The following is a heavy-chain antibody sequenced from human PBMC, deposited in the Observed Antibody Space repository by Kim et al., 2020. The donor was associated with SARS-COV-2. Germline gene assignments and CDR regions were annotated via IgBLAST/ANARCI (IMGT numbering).Heavy chain of an antibody. CDR1: GFTFDDYA. D-gene: IGHD2-8*01. V-gene: IGHV3-9*01. CDR2: ISWNSGSI. CDR3: AKDMRVWTNGVYAWSFDI. Sequence: SLRLSCAASGFTFDDYAMHWVRQAPGKGLEWVSGISWNSGSIGYADSVKGRFTISRDNAKNSLYLQMNSLRAEDTALYYCAKDMRVWTNGVYAWSFDI. J-gene: IGHJ3*02.